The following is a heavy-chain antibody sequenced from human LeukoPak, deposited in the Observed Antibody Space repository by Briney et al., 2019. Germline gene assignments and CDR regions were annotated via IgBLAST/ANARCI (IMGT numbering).Heavy chain of an antibody. CDR1: GFTFSSYA. V-gene: IGHV3-23*01. Sequence: GGSLGLSCAASGFTFSSYAMSWVRQAPGKGLEWVSAISGSGGSTYYADSVKGRFTISRDNSKNTLYLQMNSLRAEDTAVYYCAKGDLVVSAAIPDYWGQGTLVTVSS. D-gene: IGHD2-2*01. CDR2: ISGSGGST. J-gene: IGHJ4*02. CDR3: AKGDLVVSAAIPDY.